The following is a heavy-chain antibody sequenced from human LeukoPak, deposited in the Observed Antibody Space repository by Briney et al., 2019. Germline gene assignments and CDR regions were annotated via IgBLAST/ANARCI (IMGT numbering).Heavy chain of an antibody. V-gene: IGHV3-23*01. D-gene: IGHD3-10*01. CDR2: ISGSGGST. J-gene: IGHJ4*02. CDR1: GFMFSTYA. CDR3: VKEGASGTYYYLDY. Sequence: GGSLRLSCAASGFMFSTYAMSWVRQAPGKGLEWVSAISGSGGSTYYADSMKGRFTISRDNSKNTLYLQMNSLRADDTAVYYCVKEGASGTYYYLDYWGQGTLVTVSS.